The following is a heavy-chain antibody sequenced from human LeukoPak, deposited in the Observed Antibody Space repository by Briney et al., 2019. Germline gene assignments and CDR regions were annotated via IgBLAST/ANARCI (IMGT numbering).Heavy chain of an antibody. Sequence: GSLRLSCAASGFTLSDHSMDWVRQAPGKGLEWVARTRNKANSYSTEYAASVKGRFTISRDDSKNSLYLQMNYLKTEDTAVYYCARAGQWLVQNYGMDVWGQGTTVTVSS. D-gene: IGHD6-19*01. V-gene: IGHV3-72*01. CDR3: ARAGQWLVQNYGMDV. J-gene: IGHJ6*02. CDR2: TRNKANSYST. CDR1: GFTLSDHS.